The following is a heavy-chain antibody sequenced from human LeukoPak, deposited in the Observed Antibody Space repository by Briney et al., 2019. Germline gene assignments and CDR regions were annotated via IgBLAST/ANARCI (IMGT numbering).Heavy chain of an antibody. Sequence: SETLSLTCTVSDGSISSSSYSWGWIRQPPGKGLEWIGSIYYSGSTYYNPSLKSRVTISVDTSKNQFSLKLSSVTAADTAVYYCARHGWGYDFWSGYSNYGMDVWGQGTTVTVSS. V-gene: IGHV4-39*01. J-gene: IGHJ6*02. CDR3: ARHGWGYDFWSGYSNYGMDV. D-gene: IGHD3-3*01. CDR1: DGSISSSSYS. CDR2: IYYSGST.